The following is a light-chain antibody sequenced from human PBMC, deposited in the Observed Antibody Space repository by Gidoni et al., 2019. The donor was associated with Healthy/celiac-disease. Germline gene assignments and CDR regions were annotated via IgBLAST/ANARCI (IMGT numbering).Light chain of an antibody. CDR3: QQYYSTPLT. Sequence: DIVMTQSPDSLAVSLGERATINCKSSQSFLYSSNNKNYLAWYQQKPGQPPKRLIYWASTRESGVPDRFSGSGSGTDFTLTISSLHAEDVAVYYCQQYYSTPLTFGGGTKVEIK. CDR1: QSFLYSSNNKNY. CDR2: WAS. J-gene: IGKJ4*01. V-gene: IGKV4-1*01.